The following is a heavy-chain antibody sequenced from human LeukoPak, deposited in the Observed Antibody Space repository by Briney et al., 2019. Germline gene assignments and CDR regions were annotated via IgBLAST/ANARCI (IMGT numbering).Heavy chain of an antibody. V-gene: IGHV1-18*01. J-gene: IGHJ4*02. CDR1: GYTFTSYG. CDR3: ARVANYYDSSGYYGTDY. Sequence: ASVKVSCKASGYTFTSYGISWVRQAPGQGLEWMGWISDYSGNTNYAQKLQGRVTMTTDTSTSTAYMELRSLRSDDTAVYYCARVANYYDSSGYYGTDYWGQGTLVTVSS. CDR2: ISDYSGNT. D-gene: IGHD3-22*01.